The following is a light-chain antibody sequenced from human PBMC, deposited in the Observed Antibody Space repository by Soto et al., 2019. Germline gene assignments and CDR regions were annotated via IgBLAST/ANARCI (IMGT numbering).Light chain of an antibody. CDR2: DVS. Sequence: QSALTQPASVSGSPGQSITISCTGTSSDVDDYNYVSWYQQHPGKAPKLMIYDVSNRPSGVSNRFSGSKSGNTASLTISGLQAEDEADYYCSSYTSSSTLEIFGGGTKLTVL. CDR1: SSDVDDYNY. J-gene: IGLJ2*01. V-gene: IGLV2-14*01. CDR3: SSYTSSSTLEI.